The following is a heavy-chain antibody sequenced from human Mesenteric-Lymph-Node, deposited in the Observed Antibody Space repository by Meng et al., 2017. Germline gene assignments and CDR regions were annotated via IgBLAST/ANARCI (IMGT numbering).Heavy chain of an antibody. D-gene: IGHD3-3*01. V-gene: IGHV1-8*01. CDR3: ARDRWELAWFDFDF. J-gene: IGHJ4*02. Sequence: AQLVRYGADVKKPGASEIVSCHASGFYNTSYDINWVRQATGQGLEWMGWRNPNSGNTSYAQKFQGRVTMTTITTPYTAYMEPSTLPSDDAAVYYCARDRWELAWFDFDFWGQGTLVTVSS. CDR1: GFYNTSYD. CDR2: RNPNSGNT.